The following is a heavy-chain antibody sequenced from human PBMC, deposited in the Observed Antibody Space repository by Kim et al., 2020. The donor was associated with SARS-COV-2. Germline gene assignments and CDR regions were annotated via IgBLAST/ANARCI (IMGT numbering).Heavy chain of an antibody. CDR2: IYYSGST. CDR3: ARVAPAYCGGDCYFDY. D-gene: IGHD2-21*01. Sequence: SETLSLTCTVSGGSISSSSYYWGWIRQPPGKGLEWIGSIYYSGSTYYNPSLKSRVTISVDTSKNQFSLKLSSVTAADTAVYYCARVAPAYCGGDCYFDYWGQGTLVTVSS. J-gene: IGHJ4*02. V-gene: IGHV4-39*01. CDR1: GGSISSSSYY.